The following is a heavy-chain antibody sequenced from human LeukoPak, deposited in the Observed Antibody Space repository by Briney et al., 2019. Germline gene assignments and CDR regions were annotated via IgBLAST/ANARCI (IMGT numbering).Heavy chain of an antibody. Sequence: ASVKVSCKASGYTFTSYDINWVRQATGQGLEWMGWMNPNSGNTGYAQKFQGRVTMTRNTSISIAYMELSSLRSEDTAVYYCARVFRAYYDSSGYYPPLVAFDIWGQGTMVTVSS. J-gene: IGHJ3*02. CDR3: ARVFRAYYDSSGYYPPLVAFDI. CDR1: GYTFTSYD. V-gene: IGHV1-8*01. D-gene: IGHD3-22*01. CDR2: MNPNSGNT.